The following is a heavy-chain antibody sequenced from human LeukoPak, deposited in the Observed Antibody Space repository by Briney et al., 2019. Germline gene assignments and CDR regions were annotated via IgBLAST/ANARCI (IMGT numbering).Heavy chain of an antibody. Sequence: GGSLRLSCAASGFTVSSNYMSWVRQAPGKGLEWVSVIYSGGSTYYADSVKGRFTISRDNSKNTLYLQMNSLRAEDTAVYYCARDSRAAAGYFDYWGQGTLVTVSS. J-gene: IGHJ4*02. CDR1: GFTVSSNY. V-gene: IGHV3-53*01. CDR3: ARDSRAAAGYFDY. CDR2: IYSGGST. D-gene: IGHD6-13*01.